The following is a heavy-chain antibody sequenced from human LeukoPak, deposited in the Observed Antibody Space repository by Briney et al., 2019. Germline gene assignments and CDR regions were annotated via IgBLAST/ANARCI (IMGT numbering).Heavy chain of an antibody. CDR3: ARQFTSVFFDY. J-gene: IGHJ4*02. CDR2: IYYSGST. CDR1: GGSISSYY. D-gene: IGHD2-2*01. Sequence: SETLSLTCTVSGGSISSYYWSWIRQPPVKVLEWIGYIYYSGSTNYNPSLKSRVTISVDTSKNQFSLKLSSVTAADTAVYYCARQFTSVFFDYWGQGTLVTVSS. V-gene: IGHV4-59*08.